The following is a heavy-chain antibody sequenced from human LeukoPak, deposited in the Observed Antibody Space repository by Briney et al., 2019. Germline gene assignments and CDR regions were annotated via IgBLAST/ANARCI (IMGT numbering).Heavy chain of an antibody. CDR3: ARAEGSSLVDY. CDR2: IWYDGSNK. J-gene: IGHJ4*02. CDR1: GFTFSSYG. D-gene: IGHD6-6*01. Sequence: GRSLGLSCAASGFTFSSYGMHWVRQAPGKGLEWVAVIWYDGSNKYYADSVKGRFTISRDNSKNTLYLQMNSLRAEDTAVYYCARAEGSSLVDYWGQGTLVTVSS. V-gene: IGHV3-33*01.